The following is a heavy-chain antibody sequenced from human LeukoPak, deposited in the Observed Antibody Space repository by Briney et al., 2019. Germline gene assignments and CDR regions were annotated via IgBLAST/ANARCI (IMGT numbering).Heavy chain of an antibody. CDR1: GFTFSSYA. CDR3: AKDIAAFCGGDCYHKGFDY. V-gene: IGHV3-30*18. J-gene: IGHJ4*02. Sequence: PGGSLRLSCAASGFTFSSYAMSWVRQAPGKGLEWVAVISYDGSNKYYADSVKGRFTISRDNSKNTLYLQMNSLRAEDTALYYCAKDIAAFCGGDCYHKGFDYWGQGTLVTVSS. D-gene: IGHD2-21*02. CDR2: ISYDGSNK.